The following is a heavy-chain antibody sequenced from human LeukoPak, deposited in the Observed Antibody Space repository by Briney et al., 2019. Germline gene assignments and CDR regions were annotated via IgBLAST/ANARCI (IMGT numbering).Heavy chain of an antibody. J-gene: IGHJ4*02. D-gene: IGHD2-2*01. Sequence: SETLSLTCTVSGGSISSYYWSWIRQPPGKGLEWIGYIYYSGSTNYNPSLKSRVTISVDTSKNQFSLKLSSVTAADTAVYYCARRGLGPAASEDYWGQGTLVTVSS. V-gene: IGHV4-59*08. CDR1: GGSISSYY. CDR2: IYYSGST. CDR3: ARRGLGPAASEDY.